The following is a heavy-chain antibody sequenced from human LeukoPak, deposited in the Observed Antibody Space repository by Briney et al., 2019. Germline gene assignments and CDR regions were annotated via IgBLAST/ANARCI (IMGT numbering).Heavy chain of an antibody. CDR3: ASSGLYGDYYSRFDY. V-gene: IGHV4-39*01. CDR1: GGSISSSSYY. J-gene: IGHJ4*02. CDR2: INYSGST. D-gene: IGHD4-17*01. Sequence: PSETLSLTCTASGGSISSSSYYWGWIRQPPGKGLEWIGSINYSGSTYYNPSLKSRVTISVDTSKNQFSLKLSSVTAADTAVYYCASSGLYGDYYSRFDYWGQGTLVTVSS.